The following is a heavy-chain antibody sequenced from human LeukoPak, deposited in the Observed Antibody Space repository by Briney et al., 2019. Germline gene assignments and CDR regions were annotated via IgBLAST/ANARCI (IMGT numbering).Heavy chain of an antibody. CDR1: GFTFDDYA. Sequence: PGGSLRLSCAASGFTFDDYAMHWVRQAPGKGLEWASGISWNSGSIGYADSVKGRFTISRDNAKNSLYLQMNSLRAEDTALYYCAKVSGRWLWFGYDAFDIWGQGTMVTVSS. D-gene: IGHD3-10*01. J-gene: IGHJ3*02. CDR2: ISWNSGSI. CDR3: AKVSGRWLWFGYDAFDI. V-gene: IGHV3-9*01.